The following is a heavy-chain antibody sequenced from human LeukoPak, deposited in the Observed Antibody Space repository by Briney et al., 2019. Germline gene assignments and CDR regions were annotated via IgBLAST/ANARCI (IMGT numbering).Heavy chain of an antibody. Sequence: PSETLSLTCTVSGGSISSSSYYWGWIRQPPGKGLEWIGSIYYSGSTYNNPSLKSRVTISVDTSKNQFSLKLSSVTAADTAVYYCARWCTARQARDYFDYWGQGTLVTVSS. CDR1: GGSISSSSYY. D-gene: IGHD6-6*01. V-gene: IGHV4-39*01. CDR3: ARWCTARQARDYFDY. CDR2: IYYSGST. J-gene: IGHJ4*02.